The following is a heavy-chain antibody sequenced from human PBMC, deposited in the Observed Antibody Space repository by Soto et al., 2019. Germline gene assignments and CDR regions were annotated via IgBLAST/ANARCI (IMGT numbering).Heavy chain of an antibody. J-gene: IGHJ6*02. D-gene: IGHD3-3*01. V-gene: IGHV4-59*01. Sequence: SETLSLTCTVSGGSISSYYWSWIRQPPGKGLEWIGYIYYSGSTNYNPSLKSRVTISVDTSKNQFSLKLSSVTAADTAVYYCARAGDDFWSGYYTSYYYYGMDVWGQGTTVTVS. CDR1: GGSISSYY. CDR2: IYYSGST. CDR3: ARAGDDFWSGYYTSYYYYGMDV.